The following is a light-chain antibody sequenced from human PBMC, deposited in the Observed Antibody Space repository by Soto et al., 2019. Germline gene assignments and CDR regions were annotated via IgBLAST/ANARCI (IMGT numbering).Light chain of an antibody. J-gene: IGKJ4*01. CDR1: QGISSY. CDR2: AAS. V-gene: IGKV1-8*01. CDR3: QQYYSYPPLT. Sequence: AIRMTQSPSSLSTSIGDRVTITCRASQGISSYLAWYQQKPGKAPKLLIYAASTLQSGVPSRFSGRGSGTDFTLTISCLQSEDFATYYCQQYYSYPPLTFGGGTKVEIK.